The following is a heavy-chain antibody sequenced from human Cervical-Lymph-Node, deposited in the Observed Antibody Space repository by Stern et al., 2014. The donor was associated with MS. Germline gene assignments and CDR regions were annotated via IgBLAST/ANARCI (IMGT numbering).Heavy chain of an antibody. CDR3: ARDASSFPRVFDY. CDR2: VYYTGTT. Sequence: VQLVESGPGLVKPSETLSLTCSVSGGSISSYFWSWIRQPPGKGLEWIGYVYYTGTTDYNPSLKSRVTISLDTSKTQSSLKLTSVTAADTAVYYCARDASSFPRVFDYWGQGILVTVSS. J-gene: IGHJ4*02. D-gene: IGHD2-2*01. V-gene: IGHV4-59*01. CDR1: GGSISSYF.